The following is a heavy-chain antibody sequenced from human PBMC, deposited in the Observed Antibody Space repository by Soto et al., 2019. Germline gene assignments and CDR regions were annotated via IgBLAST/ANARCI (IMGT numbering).Heavy chain of an antibody. CDR1: GFTFSSYA. CDR3: ARDPLRYFDWLLSPPGAFDI. CDR2: ISYDGSNK. D-gene: IGHD3-9*01. V-gene: IGHV3-30-3*01. J-gene: IGHJ3*02. Sequence: GGSLRLSCAASGFTFSSYAMHWVRQAPGKGLEWVAVISYDGSNKYYADSVKGRFTISRDNSKNTLYLQMNSLRAEDTAVYYCARDPLRYFDWLLSPPGAFDIWGQGTMVTVSS.